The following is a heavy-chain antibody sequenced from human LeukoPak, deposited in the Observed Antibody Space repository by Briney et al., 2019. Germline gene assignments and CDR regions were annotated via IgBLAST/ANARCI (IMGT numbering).Heavy chain of an antibody. CDR1: GFSFSSFA. J-gene: IGHJ5*02. D-gene: IGHD4-17*01. CDR2: ITGGHYAT. CDR3: TKDPNGDYIGAFDP. V-gene: IGHV3-23*01. Sequence: GGSLRLSCAASGFSFSSFAMTWVRQAPGKGLEWVSSITGGHYATYNTDSVKGRSTISRDNAKNTLYLPMNSLRADDTAIYYCTKDPNGDYIGAFDPWGQGTLVTVSS.